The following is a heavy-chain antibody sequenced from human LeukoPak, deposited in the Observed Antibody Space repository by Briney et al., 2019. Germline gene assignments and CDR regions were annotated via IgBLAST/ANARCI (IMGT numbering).Heavy chain of an antibody. Sequence: PGRSLRLSCAASGFTFSSYAMHWVRQAPGKGLEWVAVISYDGSNKYYADSVKGRFTISRDNSKNTLYLQMNSLRAEDTAVYYCARVIPRITMVRGPIDYWGQGTLVTVSS. J-gene: IGHJ4*02. CDR2: ISYDGSNK. CDR3: ARVIPRITMVRGPIDY. CDR1: GFTFSSYA. D-gene: IGHD3-10*01. V-gene: IGHV3-30-3*01.